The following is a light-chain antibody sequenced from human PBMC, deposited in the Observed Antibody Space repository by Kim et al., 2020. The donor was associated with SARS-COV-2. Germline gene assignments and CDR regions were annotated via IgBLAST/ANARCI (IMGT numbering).Light chain of an antibody. Sequence: SVSPGKTASITCYGDKLGDKYACWYQQKPGQSPVLVIYQDSKRPSGIPERFSGSNSGNTATLTISGTQAMDEADYYCQAWDSSTYVFGSGTKVTVL. V-gene: IGLV3-1*01. J-gene: IGLJ1*01. CDR3: QAWDSSTYV. CDR1: KLGDKY. CDR2: QDS.